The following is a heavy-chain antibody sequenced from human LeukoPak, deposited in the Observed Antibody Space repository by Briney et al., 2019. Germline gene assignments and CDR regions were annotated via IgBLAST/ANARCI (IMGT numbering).Heavy chain of an antibody. CDR1: GYTFTSYG. V-gene: IGHV1-18*04. D-gene: IGHD2-2*01. CDR3: ARDLVRYCSSTSCYGDY. J-gene: IGHJ4*02. CDR2: ISAYNGNT. Sequence: ASVKVSCKASGYTFTSYGISWVRQAPGQGLEWMGWISAYNGNTNYAQKLQGRVTMTTDTSPSTAYMELRSLRSDDTAVYYCARDLVRYCSSTSCYGDYWGQGTLVTVSS.